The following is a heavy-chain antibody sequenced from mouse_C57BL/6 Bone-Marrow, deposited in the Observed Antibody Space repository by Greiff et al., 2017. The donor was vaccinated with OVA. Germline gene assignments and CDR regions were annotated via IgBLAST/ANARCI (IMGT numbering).Heavy chain of an antibody. D-gene: IGHD2-3*01. CDR1: GFTFSDYY. Sequence: EVMLVESEGGLVQPGSSMKLSCTASGFTFSDYYMAWVRQVPEKGLEWVANINYDGSSTYYLDSLKSRFIISRDNAKNILYLQMRSLKSEDTATYYCARDHGYYNWYFDVWGTGTTVTVSS. CDR3: ARDHGYYNWYFDV. V-gene: IGHV5-16*01. J-gene: IGHJ1*03. CDR2: INYDGSST.